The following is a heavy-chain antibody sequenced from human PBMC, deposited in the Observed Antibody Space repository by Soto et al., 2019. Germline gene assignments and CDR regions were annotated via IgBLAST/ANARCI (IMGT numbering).Heavy chain of an antibody. CDR1: GGSFSCYY. V-gene: IGHV4-34*01. CDR3: ASLHIAAAGTGVGRRDNWFDP. D-gene: IGHD6-13*01. Sequence: PSETLSLTCAVYGGSFSCYYWSWIRQPPGKGLEWIGEINHSGSTNYNPSLKSRVTISVDTSKNQFSLKPSSVTAADTAVYYCASLHIAAAGTGVGRRDNWFDPWGQGTLVTVSS. CDR2: INHSGST. J-gene: IGHJ5*02.